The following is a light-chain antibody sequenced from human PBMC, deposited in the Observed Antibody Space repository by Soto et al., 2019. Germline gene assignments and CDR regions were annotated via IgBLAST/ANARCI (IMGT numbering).Light chain of an antibody. J-gene: IGKJ4*01. Sequence: EIVLTQSPATLSLSPGERATLSCRASQSVSSYLAWYQQKPGQAPRLLIYAASNRATGIPARFSGSGSGTDFTLTISSLEPEDFAVYYCQECSSWPTFGGGTKVELK. CDR1: QSVSSY. CDR3: QECSSWPT. CDR2: AAS. V-gene: IGKV3-11*01.